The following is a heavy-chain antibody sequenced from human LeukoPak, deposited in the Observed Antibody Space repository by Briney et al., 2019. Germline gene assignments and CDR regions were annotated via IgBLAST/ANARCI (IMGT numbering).Heavy chain of an antibody. D-gene: IGHD3-22*01. Sequence: PGGSLRLSCAASGFTVSSNYMSWVRQAPGKGLEGVSVIYSGGTTYYADSVKGRFTISRDNSKNTLYLQMNSLRAEDTAVYYCAKSYFDSTGYRGDFDYWGQGALVTVSS. CDR1: GFTVSSNY. CDR2: IYSGGTT. V-gene: IGHV3-53*05. J-gene: IGHJ4*02. CDR3: AKSYFDSTGYRGDFDY.